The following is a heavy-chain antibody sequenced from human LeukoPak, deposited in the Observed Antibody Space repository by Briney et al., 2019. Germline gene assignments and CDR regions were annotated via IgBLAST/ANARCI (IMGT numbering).Heavy chain of an antibody. CDR2: IYPGDSDT. Sequence: GESLKTSCKGSGSNFTNYWIGWVRPVPGKGLEWMRVIYPGDSDTIHSPSFQGQVTISTDKSISTAYLQWSSLKASDTALYYCARPSSSWYDNFDYWGQGTLVTVSS. V-gene: IGHV5-51*01. D-gene: IGHD6-13*01. J-gene: IGHJ4*02. CDR3: ARPSSSWYDNFDY. CDR1: GSNFTNYW.